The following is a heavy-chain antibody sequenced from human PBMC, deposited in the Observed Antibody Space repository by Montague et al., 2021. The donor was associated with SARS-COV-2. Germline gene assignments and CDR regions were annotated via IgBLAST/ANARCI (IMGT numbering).Heavy chain of an antibody. CDR1: GFRFSDYA. Sequence: SLSFSASGFRFSDYAMSWVRQAPGKGLEWVSAIGASGNDTYYADSVRGRFTSSRDNSKNMLYLQLNSLRVEDTAVYYCAKRVVVTSYRYFDYWGQGTLVTVSS. CDR2: IGASGNDT. D-gene: IGHD2-21*02. J-gene: IGHJ4*02. V-gene: IGHV3-23*01. CDR3: AKRVVVTSYRYFDY.